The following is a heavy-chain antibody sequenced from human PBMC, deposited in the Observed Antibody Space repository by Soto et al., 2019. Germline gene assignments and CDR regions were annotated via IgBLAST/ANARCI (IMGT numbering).Heavy chain of an antibody. Sequence: QVQLVESGGGVVQPGRSLRLSCAASGFTFSSYGMHWVRQAPGNGLEWVAVISYDGSNKYYADSVKGRFTISRDNSKNTLYLQMNSLRAEDTAVYYCAKIVVAVAGSIDYWGQGTLVTVSS. CDR2: ISYDGSNK. CDR3: AKIVVAVAGSIDY. CDR1: GFTFSSYG. V-gene: IGHV3-30*18. D-gene: IGHD6-19*01. J-gene: IGHJ4*02.